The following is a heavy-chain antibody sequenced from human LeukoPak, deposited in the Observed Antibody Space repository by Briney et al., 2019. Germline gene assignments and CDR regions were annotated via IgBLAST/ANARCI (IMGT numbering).Heavy chain of an antibody. CDR2: ISSSSSYI. V-gene: IGHV3-21*01. CDR1: GFTFSSYS. CDR3: ASDVLRYFDGLRPYFDY. J-gene: IGHJ4*02. Sequence: TGGSLRLSCAASGFTFSSYSMNWVRQAPGKGLEWVSSISSSSSYIYYADSVKGRFTISRDNAKNSLYLQMNSLRADDTAVYYCASDVLRYFDGLRPYFDYWGQGTLVTVSS. D-gene: IGHD3-9*01.